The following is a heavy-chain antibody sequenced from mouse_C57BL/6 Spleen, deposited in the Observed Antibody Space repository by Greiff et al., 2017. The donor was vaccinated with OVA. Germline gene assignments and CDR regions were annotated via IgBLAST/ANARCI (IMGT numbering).Heavy chain of an antibody. CDR1: GFTFSSYA. D-gene: IGHD2-1*01. CDR3: ARDEGNLFAY. J-gene: IGHJ3*01. CDR2: ISDGGSYT. Sequence: EVQLVESGGGLVKPGGSLKLSCAASGFTFSSYAMSWVRQTPEKRLEWVATISDGGSYTYYPDNVKGRFTISRDNAKNNLYLQMSHLKSEDTAMYYCARDEGNLFAYWGKGTLVTVSA. V-gene: IGHV5-4*01.